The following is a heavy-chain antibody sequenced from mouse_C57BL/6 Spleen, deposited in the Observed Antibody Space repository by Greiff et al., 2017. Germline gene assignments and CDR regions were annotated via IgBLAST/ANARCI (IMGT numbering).Heavy chain of an antibody. V-gene: IGHV2-2*01. CDR2: IWSGGST. J-gene: IGHJ2*01. Sequence: VQRVESGPGLVQPSQSLSITCTVSGFSLTSYGVHWVRQSPGKGLEWLGVIWSGGSTDYNAAFISRLSISKDNSKSQVFFKMNSLQADDTAIYYCARDGSSYVHFDYWGQGTTLTVSS. CDR1: GFSLTSYG. CDR3: ARDGSSYVHFDY. D-gene: IGHD1-1*01.